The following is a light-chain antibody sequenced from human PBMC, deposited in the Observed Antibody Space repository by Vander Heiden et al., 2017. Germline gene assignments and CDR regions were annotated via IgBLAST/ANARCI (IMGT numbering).Light chain of an antibody. CDR3: QQYYSWSWT. Sequence: DIEMTQSPATLSASAGDRVTITCRASQSISSRLAWYQQKPGKAPKLLIYKASSLESGIPSRFSGSGSGTEFTLTISSLQSDDFATYYCQQYYSWSWTFGQGTKVEIK. CDR1: QSISSR. V-gene: IGKV1-5*03. J-gene: IGKJ1*01. CDR2: KAS.